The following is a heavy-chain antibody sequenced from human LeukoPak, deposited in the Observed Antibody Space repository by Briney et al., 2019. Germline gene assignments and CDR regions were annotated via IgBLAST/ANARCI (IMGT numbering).Heavy chain of an antibody. V-gene: IGHV3-7*01. J-gene: IGHJ3*02. CDR3: ARDNGRNGFDI. Sequence: GGSLRLSCAASGFTFSTYWMSWVRQAPGKGLEWVANINEDGSDKYYVDSVKGRFTISRDNAENPLYLQMNSLRADDTAVYFCARDNGRNGFDIWGQGTMVTVSS. CDR2: INEDGSDK. CDR1: GFTFSTYW.